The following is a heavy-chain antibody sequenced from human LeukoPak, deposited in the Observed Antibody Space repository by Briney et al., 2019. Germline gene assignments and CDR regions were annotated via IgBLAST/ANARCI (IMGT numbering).Heavy chain of an antibody. V-gene: IGHV4-31*03. CDR3: ARGVMVATSWFDP. Sequence: PSETLSLTCTVSGGSISGGGYYWSWIRQHPGKGLEWIGYIYYSGSTYYNPSLKSRVTISVDTSKNQFSLKLSSVTAADTAVYYCARGVMVATSWFDPWGQGTLVTVSS. CDR1: GGSISGGGYY. D-gene: IGHD5-12*01. J-gene: IGHJ5*02. CDR2: IYYSGST.